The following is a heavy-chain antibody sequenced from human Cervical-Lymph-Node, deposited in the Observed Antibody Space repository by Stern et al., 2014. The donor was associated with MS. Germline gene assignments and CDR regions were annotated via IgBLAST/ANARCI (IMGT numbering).Heavy chain of an antibody. D-gene: IGHD3-10*01. J-gene: IGHJ5*02. CDR3: ARDEGDYGSGSEDSWFDP. CDR2: IIPILGTT. Sequence: QVQLMQSGAEVKKPGSSVKVSCKASRDTFSHNALSWIRQAPGQGLEWMGGIIPILGTTSYAQKFQGRVTITADRVKNIVYMELRSLKSEDSAIYFCARDEGDYGSGSEDSWFDPWGQGTLVTVSS. CDR1: RDTFSHNA. V-gene: IGHV1-69*06.